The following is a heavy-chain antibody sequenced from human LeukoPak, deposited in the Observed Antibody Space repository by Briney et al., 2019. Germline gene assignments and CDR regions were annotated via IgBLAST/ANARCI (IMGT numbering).Heavy chain of an antibody. Sequence: GGSLRLSCVASGVSLSSHGMHWFRQAPGKGLEWITYIWSDGNSQFYADSMRGRFTVSRDNSKNTVYLQINSLRVEDTAVYYCARDRGNDYFDSWGQGTLVIVSS. J-gene: IGHJ4*02. V-gene: IGHV3-33*01. CDR2: IWSDGNSQ. CDR1: GVSLSSHG. CDR3: ARDRGNDYFDS.